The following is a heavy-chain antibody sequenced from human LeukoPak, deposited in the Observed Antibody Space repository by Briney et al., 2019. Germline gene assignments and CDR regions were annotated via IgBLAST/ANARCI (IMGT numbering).Heavy chain of an antibody. D-gene: IGHD3-3*01. Sequence: GASVKVSCKASGYTFTGYYMHWLRQAPGQGLEWMGRINPNSGGTNYAQKFQGRVTITTDESTSTAYMELSSLRSEDTAVYYCAREKKDDFWRGPSDPWGQGTLVTVSS. CDR1: GYTFTGYY. CDR3: AREKKDDFWRGPSDP. V-gene: IGHV1-2*06. CDR2: INPNSGGT. J-gene: IGHJ5*02.